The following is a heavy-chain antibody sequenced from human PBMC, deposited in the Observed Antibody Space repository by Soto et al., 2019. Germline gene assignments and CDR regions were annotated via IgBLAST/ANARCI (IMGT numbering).Heavy chain of an antibody. CDR1: GYTFTSYA. CDR2: INAGNGNT. CDR3: ARVGIPPPYYYMDV. J-gene: IGHJ6*03. D-gene: IGHD5-18*01. V-gene: IGHV1-3*01. Sequence: QVQLVQSGAEVKKPGASVKVSCKASGYTFTSYAMHWVRQAPGQRLEWMGWINAGNGNTKYSQKFQGRVTITRDTSASTAYMELSSLRCEDTAVYYCARVGIPPPYYYMDVWGKGTTVTVSS.